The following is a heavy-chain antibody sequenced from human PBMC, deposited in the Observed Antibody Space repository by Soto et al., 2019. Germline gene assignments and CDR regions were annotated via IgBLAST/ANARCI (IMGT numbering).Heavy chain of an antibody. J-gene: IGHJ6*02. Sequence: QVQLVQSGAEVKKPGDSVKVSCKASGYTFTSYDINWVRQATGQGLERMGWMNPNSGNTGYAQKFQGRVTMTRNTSISTAYMELSSMRAEDTAVYYCAREKTSYGMDVWGQGTTVTVSS. V-gene: IGHV1-8*01. CDR3: AREKTSYGMDV. CDR1: GYTFTSYD. CDR2: MNPNSGNT.